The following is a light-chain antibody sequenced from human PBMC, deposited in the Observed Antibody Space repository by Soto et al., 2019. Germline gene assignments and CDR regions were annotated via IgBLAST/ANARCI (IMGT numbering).Light chain of an antibody. V-gene: IGKV3-20*01. CDR1: QSVSTN. CDR3: QQYGSSPRT. CDR2: GAS. Sequence: EIVLTQSPATLSVSPGERATLSCRASQSVSTNLARYQQKPGQAPSLLIYGASTRATGTPARFSGSGSGTEFTLTISRLEPEDFAVYDCQQYGSSPRTFGQGTKVHIK. J-gene: IGKJ1*01.